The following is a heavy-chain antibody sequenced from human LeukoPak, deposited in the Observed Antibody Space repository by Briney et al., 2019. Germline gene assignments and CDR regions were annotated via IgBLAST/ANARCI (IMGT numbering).Heavy chain of an antibody. CDR1: GYTFTSYG. V-gene: IGHV1-18*01. CDR3: ARVVLDYYDSSGYQGAVDY. Sequence: ASVKVSCKASGYTFTSYGISWVRQAPGQGLEWMGRISAYNGNTNYAQKLQGRVTMTTDTSTSTAYMELRSLRPDDTAVYYCARVVLDYYDSSGYQGAVDYWGQGTLVTVSS. J-gene: IGHJ4*02. D-gene: IGHD3-22*01. CDR2: ISAYNGNT.